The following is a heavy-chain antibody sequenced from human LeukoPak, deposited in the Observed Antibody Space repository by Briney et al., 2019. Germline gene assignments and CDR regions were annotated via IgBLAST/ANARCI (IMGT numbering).Heavy chain of an antibody. V-gene: IGHV3-30*18. CDR2: ISYDGSNK. CDR3: ANGYCSSTSCYPNY. Sequence: GGSLRLSCAASGFTLSSYGMHWVRQAPGKGLEWVAVISYDGSNKYYADSVKGRFTISRDNSKNTLYLQMNSLRAEDTAVYYCANGYCSSTSCYPNYWGQGTLVTVSS. CDR1: GFTLSSYG. J-gene: IGHJ4*02. D-gene: IGHD2-2*01.